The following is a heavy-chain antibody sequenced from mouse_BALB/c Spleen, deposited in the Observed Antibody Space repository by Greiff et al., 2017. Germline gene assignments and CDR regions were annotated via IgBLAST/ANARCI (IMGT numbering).Heavy chain of an antibody. CDR2: INPSNGRT. Sequence: QVQLQQPGAELVKPGASVKLSCKASGYTFTSYWMHWVKQRPGQGLEWIGEINPSNGRTNYNEKFKSKATLTVDKSSSTAYMQLSSLTSEDSAVYYCARRYWDSVVYYFDYWGQGTTLTVSS. J-gene: IGHJ2*01. V-gene: IGHV1S81*02. D-gene: IGHD1-1*01. CDR1: GYTFTSYW. CDR3: ARRYWDSVVYYFDY.